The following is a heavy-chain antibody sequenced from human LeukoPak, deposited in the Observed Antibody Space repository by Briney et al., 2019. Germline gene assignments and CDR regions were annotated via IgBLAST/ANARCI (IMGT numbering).Heavy chain of an antibody. CDR3: GRVYCSTTSCYDYDDYYMDL. V-gene: IGHV3-20*01. D-gene: IGHD2-2*01. J-gene: IGHJ6*03. CDR2: HHWDGASA. Sequence: PGRSLRLSYAACGFILRDYGVRGARHARRRGLEWGFGHHWDGASAGYADSVKGQLTISRDNVKNHLYLQMNSLRVEDAALYVCGRVYCSTTSCYDYDDYYMDLWAKGTTV. CDR1: GFILRDYG.